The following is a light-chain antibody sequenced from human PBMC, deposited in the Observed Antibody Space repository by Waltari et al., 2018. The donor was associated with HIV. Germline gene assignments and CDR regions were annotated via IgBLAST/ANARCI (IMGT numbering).Light chain of an antibody. CDR1: QTIDIY. CDR2: GAS. Sequence: DIQMTQSPSSLSASVGDRVNITCRASQTIDIYLNWFQQKPGKAPTLLISGASTVHSGVPSRFSASGSGTDFTLTISGLQPEDFASYYCQQSYTAPNSFGPGTKVDI. J-gene: IGKJ2*03. CDR3: QQSYTAPNS. V-gene: IGKV1-39*01.